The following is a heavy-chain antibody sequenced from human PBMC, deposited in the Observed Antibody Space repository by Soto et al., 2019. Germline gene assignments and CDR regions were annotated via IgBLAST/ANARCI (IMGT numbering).Heavy chain of an antibody. CDR1: GGSISSENW. CDR3: ARLPIV. CDR2: IYYSGST. D-gene: IGHD2-21*01. J-gene: IGHJ6*02. V-gene: IGHV4-31*11. Sequence: SETLSLTCAVSGGSISSENWWSWIRQHPGKGLEWIGYIYYSGSTYYNPSLKSRVTISVDTSKNQFSLKLSSVTAADTAVYYCARLPIVWGQGTTVTVSS.